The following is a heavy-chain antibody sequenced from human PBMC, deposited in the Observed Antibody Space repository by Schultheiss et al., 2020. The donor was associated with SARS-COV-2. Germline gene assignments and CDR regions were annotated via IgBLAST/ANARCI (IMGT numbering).Heavy chain of an antibody. CDR2: IYYSGST. CDR3: ARGGSGSYGPDY. V-gene: IGHV4-59*08. Sequence: GSLRLSCTVSGGSISSYYWSWIRQPPGKGLEWIGYIYYSGSTNYNPSLKSRVTISVDTSKNQFSLKLSSVTAADTAVYYCARGGSGSYGPDYWGQGTLVTVSS. CDR1: GGSISSYY. D-gene: IGHD1-26*01. J-gene: IGHJ4*02.